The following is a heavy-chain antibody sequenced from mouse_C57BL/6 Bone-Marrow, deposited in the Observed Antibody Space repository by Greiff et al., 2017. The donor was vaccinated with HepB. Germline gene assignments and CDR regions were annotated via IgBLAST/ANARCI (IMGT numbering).Heavy chain of an antibody. CDR3: AIGLFITTVVNFDY. D-gene: IGHD1-1*01. CDR2: IDPSDSYT. V-gene: IGHV1-69*01. Sequence: VKLMESGAELAKPGASVKLSCKASVYTFTSYWMHWVKQRPGQGLEWIGEIDPSDSYTNYNQKFKGKSTLTVDKSSSTAYMQLSSLTSEDSAVYYCAIGLFITTVVNFDYWGQGTTLTVSS. CDR1: VYTFTSYW. J-gene: IGHJ2*01.